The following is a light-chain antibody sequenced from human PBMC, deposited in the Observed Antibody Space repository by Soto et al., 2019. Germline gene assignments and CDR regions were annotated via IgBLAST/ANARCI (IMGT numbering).Light chain of an antibody. CDR2: DNN. J-gene: IGLJ2*01. Sequence: QSVLTQPPSVSAAPGQKVTLSCSGSSSNIGNKYVSWYQQLPGTAPKLLIYDNNKRPSGIPDRFSGSKSGTSATLGITGLQTGDEADYYCGTWDSSLSAGVFGGGTKLTVL. V-gene: IGLV1-51*01. CDR3: GTWDSSLSAGV. CDR1: SSNIGNKY.